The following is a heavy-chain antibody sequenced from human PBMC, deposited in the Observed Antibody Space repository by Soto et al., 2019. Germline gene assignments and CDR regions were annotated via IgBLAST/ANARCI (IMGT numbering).Heavy chain of an antibody. V-gene: IGHV4-4*02. CDR3: ATLPPRIVVTLLPIPT. Sequence: QVQLRQSGPGLVKTSGTLSLTCAVSGGSVSSTNWWTCVRQPPGKRLEWIGEIYHSGSPTYSPSLRGRATISVDKSNNQCSLRLISVTAADTAVYYCATLPPRIVVTLLPIPTWGQGIQVTVSS. D-gene: IGHD2-21*01. CDR1: GGSVSSTNW. J-gene: IGHJ5*02. CDR2: IYHSGSP.